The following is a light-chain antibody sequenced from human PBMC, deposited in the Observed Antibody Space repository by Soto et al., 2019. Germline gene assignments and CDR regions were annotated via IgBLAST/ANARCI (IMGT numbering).Light chain of an antibody. V-gene: IGKV3-20*01. J-gene: IGKJ2*01. Sequence: EIVLTQSPGTLSLSPGERATLSCRASQSVSSSYLAWYQQKPGQAPRLLIYGASSRATGIPDKFSGSGSGTDFTLTISRLEPEDYAVYYSQQYGSSPRTFVQGTKLELK. CDR1: QSVSSSY. CDR2: GAS. CDR3: QQYGSSPRT.